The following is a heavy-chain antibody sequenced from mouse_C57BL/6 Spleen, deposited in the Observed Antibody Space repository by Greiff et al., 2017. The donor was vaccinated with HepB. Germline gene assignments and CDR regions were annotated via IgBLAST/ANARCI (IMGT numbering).Heavy chain of an antibody. V-gene: IGHV1-61*01. D-gene: IGHD2-5*01. CDR2: IYPSDSET. CDR1: GYTFTSYW. J-gene: IGHJ3*01. CDR3: AREGPYSNSWFAY. Sequence: VQLQQPGAELVRPGSSVKLSCKASGYTFTSYWMDWVKQRPGQGLEWIGNIYPSDSETHYNQKFKDKATLTVDKSSSTAYMQLSSLTSEDSAVYYCAREGPYSNSWFAYWGQGTLVTVSA.